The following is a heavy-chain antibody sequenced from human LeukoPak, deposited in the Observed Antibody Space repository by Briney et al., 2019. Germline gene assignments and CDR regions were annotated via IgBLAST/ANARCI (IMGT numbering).Heavy chain of an antibody. CDR3: ARDLGIAVAGIVRTQSWFDP. D-gene: IGHD6-19*01. V-gene: IGHV1-69*13. CDR2: IIPIFGTA. J-gene: IGHJ5*02. Sequence: SVKVSCKASGGTFSSYAISWVRQAPGQGLEWMGGIIPIFGTANYAQKFQGRVTITAGESTSTAYMELSSLRSEDTAVYYCARDLGIAVAGIVRTQSWFDPWGQGTLVTVSS. CDR1: GGTFSSYA.